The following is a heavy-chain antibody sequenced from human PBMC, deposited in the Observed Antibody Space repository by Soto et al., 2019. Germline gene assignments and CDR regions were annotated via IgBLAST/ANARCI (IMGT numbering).Heavy chain of an antibody. Sequence: PGGSLRLSCAASGFTFSSYAMSWVRQAPGKGLEWVSAISGSGGNTYYADSVKGHFHISRDNSKNTLYLQMNSLRAEDTAVYYCAKDWPAADSHYYYRMDVWGQGTTVTVS. J-gene: IGHJ6*02. CDR2: ISGSGGNT. D-gene: IGHD2-2*01. CDR3: AKDWPAADSHYYYRMDV. CDR1: GFTFSSYA. V-gene: IGHV3-23*01.